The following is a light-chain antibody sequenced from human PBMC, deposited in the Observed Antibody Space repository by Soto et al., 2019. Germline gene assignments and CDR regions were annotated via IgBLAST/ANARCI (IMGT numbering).Light chain of an antibody. CDR3: AAWDDSLNGPV. J-gene: IGLJ3*02. CDR1: TSNIESNN. V-gene: IGLV1-44*01. CDR2: GGN. Sequence: QSVLTQPPSASGTPGQRVTISCSGSTSNIESNNVDWYLQLPGTAPKLLIHGGNQRPSGIPDRFSGSKSGTSASLAISGLQSEDEGDYHCAAWDDSLNGPVFGGGTKLTVL.